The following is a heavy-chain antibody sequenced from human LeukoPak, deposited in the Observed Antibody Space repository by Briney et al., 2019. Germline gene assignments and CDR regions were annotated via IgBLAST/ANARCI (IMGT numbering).Heavy chain of an antibody. CDR3: AREEGVYYSNYYFDY. CDR2: ISSGSNYI. V-gene: IGHV3-21*01. CDR1: GFTFSTYS. D-gene: IGHD4-11*01. Sequence: GGSLRLSCAASGFTFSTYSMNWVRQAPGKGLEWVSSISSGSNYIYYADSVKGRFTISRDNAKNSLYLQMNNLRAEDTAVYYCAREEGVYYSNYYFDYWGQGTLVTVSS. J-gene: IGHJ4*02.